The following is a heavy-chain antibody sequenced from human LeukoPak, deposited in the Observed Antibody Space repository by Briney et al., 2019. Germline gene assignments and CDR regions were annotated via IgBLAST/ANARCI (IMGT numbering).Heavy chain of an antibody. CDR3: ARGGSGSR. Sequence: GGSLRLSCAASGFTVSGNYMSWVRQVPGKGLVWVSRINSDGSSTSYADSVKGRFTISRDNAKNTLYLQMNSLRAEDTAVYYCARGGSGSRWGQGTLVTVSS. CDR1: GFTVSGNY. D-gene: IGHD1-26*01. J-gene: IGHJ4*02. V-gene: IGHV3-74*01. CDR2: INSDGSST.